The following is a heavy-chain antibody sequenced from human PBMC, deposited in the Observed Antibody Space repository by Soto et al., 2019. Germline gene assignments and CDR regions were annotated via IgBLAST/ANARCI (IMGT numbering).Heavy chain of an antibody. D-gene: IGHD1-1*01. V-gene: IGHV4-39*07. J-gene: IGHJ4*02. CDR3: ARAQPFDY. Sequence: WETLSLTCTGSGGSISSTGYYWGWIRQPPGKGLEWIGSIYYSGSTPYNPSLQSRVTMSVDTSKNQFSLKLSSVTAADSAVDYCARAQPFDYWGQGTLVTVSS. CDR2: IYYSGST. CDR1: GGSISSTGYY.